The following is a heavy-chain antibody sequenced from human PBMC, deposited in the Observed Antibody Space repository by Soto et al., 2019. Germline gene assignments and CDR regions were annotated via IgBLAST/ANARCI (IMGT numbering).Heavy chain of an antibody. V-gene: IGHV3-33*06. Sequence: QVQLVESGGGMVQPGRSLRLSCAASGFTFSRYGMHWVRQAPGKGLEWVAVIWFDGTNKYYTDSVKGRFAISRDNSKNTLYLHMNSLRAEDTAVYYCAKDRRYYYDSGGADYFQDWGQGALVTVSS. CDR3: AKDRRYYYDSGGADYFQD. D-gene: IGHD3-10*01. CDR2: IWFDGTNK. CDR1: GFTFSRYG. J-gene: IGHJ1*01.